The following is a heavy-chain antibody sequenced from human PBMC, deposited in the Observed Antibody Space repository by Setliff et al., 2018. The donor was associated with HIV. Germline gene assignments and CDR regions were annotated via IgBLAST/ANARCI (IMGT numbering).Heavy chain of an antibody. CDR3: AREIYGGNSRPFDY. CDR2: IYYSGST. Sequence: KASETLSLTCTVSGGSINSYFWHWIRQPPGKGLEWIGYIYYSGSTNYNPSLKSRVTISVDTPKNQLSLKLSSVTAADTAVYYCAREIYGGNSRPFDYWGQGTLVTVYS. D-gene: IGHD4-17*01. CDR1: GGSINSYF. V-gene: IGHV4-59*01. J-gene: IGHJ4*02.